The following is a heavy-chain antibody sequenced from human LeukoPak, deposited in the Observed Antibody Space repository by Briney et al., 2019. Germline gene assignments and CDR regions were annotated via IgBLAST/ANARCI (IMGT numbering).Heavy chain of an antibody. Sequence: SETMSLTWTVSGGSISSYYWSWVRQPPGEGLEWIGYIYTSGSTNYNPSLKSRVTISVDTSKNQFSLKLSSVTAADTAVYYCAGGVPSGDQDYWGQGTLVTVSS. V-gene: IGHV4-4*09. CDR2: IYTSGST. CDR1: GGSISSYY. D-gene: IGHD7-27*01. J-gene: IGHJ4*02. CDR3: AGGVPSGDQDY.